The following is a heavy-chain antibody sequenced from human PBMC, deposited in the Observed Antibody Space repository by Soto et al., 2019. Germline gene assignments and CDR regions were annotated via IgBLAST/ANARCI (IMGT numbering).Heavy chain of an antibody. D-gene: IGHD2-8*02. V-gene: IGHV1-69*02. J-gene: IGHJ6*02. CDR2: IIPILGIA. Sequence: QVQLVQSGAEVKKPGSSVKVSCKASGGTFSSYTISWVRQAPGQGLEWMGRIIPILGIANYAQKFQGRVTITADKSTSKAYMELSSLRSEDTAVYYCARGVGYVIGHGWKAYYGMDVWGQGTTVTVSS. CDR3: ARGVGYVIGHGWKAYYGMDV. CDR1: GGTFSSYT.